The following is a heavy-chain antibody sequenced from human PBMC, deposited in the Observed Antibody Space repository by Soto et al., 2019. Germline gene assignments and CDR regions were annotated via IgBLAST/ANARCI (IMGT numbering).Heavy chain of an antibody. Sequence: SETLSLTCTVSGGSISSSSYYWGWIRQPPGKGLEWIGSIYYSGSTYYNPSLKSRVTISVDTSKNQFSLKPSSVTAADTAVYYCARGQVGSITMIVVVIPDAFDIWGQGTMVTVSS. V-gene: IGHV4-39*01. CDR3: ARGQVGSITMIVVVIPDAFDI. J-gene: IGHJ3*02. CDR1: GGSISSSSYY. CDR2: IYYSGST. D-gene: IGHD3-22*01.